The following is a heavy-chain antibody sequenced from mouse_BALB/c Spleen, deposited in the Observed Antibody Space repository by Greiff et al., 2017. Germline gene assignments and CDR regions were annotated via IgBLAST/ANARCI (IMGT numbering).Heavy chain of an antibody. D-gene: IGHD2-14*01. CDR2: ISYSGST. CDR1: GYSITSDYA. CDR3: ARYYRYAWFAY. J-gene: IGHJ3*01. Sequence: EVQLQQSGPGLVKPSQSLSLTCTVTGYSITSDYAWNWIRQFPGNKLEWMGYISYSGSTSYNPSLKSRISITRDTSKNQFFLQLNSVTTEDTATYYCARYYRYAWFAYRGEGSLVTVSA. V-gene: IGHV3-2*02.